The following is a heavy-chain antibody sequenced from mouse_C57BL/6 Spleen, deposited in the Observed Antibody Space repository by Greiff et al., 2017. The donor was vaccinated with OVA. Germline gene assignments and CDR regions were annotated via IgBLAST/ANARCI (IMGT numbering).Heavy chain of an antibody. CDR1: GFTFSSYG. V-gene: IGHV5-6*01. D-gene: IGHD2-5*01. Sequence: EVQLVESGGDLVKPGGSLKLSCAASGFTFSSYGMSWVRQTPDKRLEWVATISSGGSYTYYPDSVKGRFTISRDNAKNTLYLQMSSLKSEDTAMYYCARQAYYSNHWYFDVWGTGTTVTVSS. J-gene: IGHJ1*03. CDR2: ISSGGSYT. CDR3: ARQAYYSNHWYFDV.